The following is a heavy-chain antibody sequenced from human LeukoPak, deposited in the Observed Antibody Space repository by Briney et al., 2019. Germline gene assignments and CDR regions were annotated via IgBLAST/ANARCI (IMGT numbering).Heavy chain of an antibody. CDR1: GGSISSSSYY. Sequence: SETLSLTCTVSGGSISSSSYYWGWIRQPPGKGLEWIGSIYYSGSTYYNPSLKSRVTISVDTSKNQFSLKLSSVTAADTAVYYCARLLGKIDYWGQGALVTVSS. CDR2: IYYSGST. CDR3: ARLLGKIDY. V-gene: IGHV4-39*07. J-gene: IGHJ4*02. D-gene: IGHD1-26*01.